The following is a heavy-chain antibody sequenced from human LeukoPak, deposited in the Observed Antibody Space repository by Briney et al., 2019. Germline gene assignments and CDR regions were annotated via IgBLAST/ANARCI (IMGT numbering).Heavy chain of an antibody. CDR3: ARGVVPAAITSWFDP. CDR1: GGTFSSYA. CDR2: IIPIFGIA. V-gene: IGHV1-69*13. Sequence: SVKVSCKASGGTFSSYAISWVRQAPGQGLEWMGGIIPIFGIANYAQKFQGRVTITADESTSTAYMELSSLRSEGTAVYYCARGVVPAAITSWFDPWGQGTLVTVSS. D-gene: IGHD2-2*01. J-gene: IGHJ5*02.